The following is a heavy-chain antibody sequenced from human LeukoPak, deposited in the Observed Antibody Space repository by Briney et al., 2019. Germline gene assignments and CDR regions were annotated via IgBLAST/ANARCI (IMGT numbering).Heavy chain of an antibody. CDR1: GFTFSSYS. J-gene: IGHJ4*02. CDR3: ARGRPHGNDY. V-gene: IGHV3-21*01. Sequence: PGGSLRLSCAASGFTFSSYSMNWVRQAPGKGLEWVSSISSSSIYIYYADSVKGRFTISRDNAKNSLYLQMNSLRAEDTAVYYCARGRPHGNDYWGQGTLVTVSS. CDR2: ISSSSIYI. D-gene: IGHD4-23*01.